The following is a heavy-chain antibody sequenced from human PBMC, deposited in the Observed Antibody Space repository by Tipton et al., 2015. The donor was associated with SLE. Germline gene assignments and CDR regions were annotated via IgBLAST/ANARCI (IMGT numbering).Heavy chain of an antibody. CDR2: IYYSGST. V-gene: IGHV4-59*08. CDR1: GGSISSSY. Sequence: TLSLTCTVSGGSISSSYWSWIRQPPGKGLEWIGYIYYSGSTNYNPSLKSRVTISVDTSKKQFSLKLSSVTAADTAVYYCARHVGGRDHDWYFDLWGRGTLHTVSS. CDR3: ARHVGGRDHDWYFDL. D-gene: IGHD1-14*01. J-gene: IGHJ2*01.